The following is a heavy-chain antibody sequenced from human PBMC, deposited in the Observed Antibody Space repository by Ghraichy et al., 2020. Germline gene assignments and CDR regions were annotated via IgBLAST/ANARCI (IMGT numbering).Heavy chain of an antibody. CDR3: ARGGAFKEQWLVIGADY. J-gene: IGHJ4*02. D-gene: IGHD6-19*01. CDR2: IIPIFGTA. V-gene: IGHV1-69*13. CDR1: GGTFSSYA. Sequence: SVKVSCKASGGTFSSYAISWVRQAPGQGLEWMGGIIPIFGTANYAQKFQGRVTITADESTSTAYMELSSLRSEDTAVYYCARGGAFKEQWLVIGADYWGQGTLVTVSS.